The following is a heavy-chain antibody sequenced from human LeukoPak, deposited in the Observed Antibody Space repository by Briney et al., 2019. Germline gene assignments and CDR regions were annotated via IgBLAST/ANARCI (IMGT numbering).Heavy chain of an antibody. V-gene: IGHV4-61*01. J-gene: IGHJ4*02. CDR3: ARVPISLYYFDY. Sequence: SETLSLTCTVSGGSVSSGSYYWTWIRQPPGKGLEWIGYIYYSGSSNYNPSLKSRVTISVDTSKNQFSLKLSSVTASDTAAYYCARVPISLYYFDYWGQGILVTVSS. CDR2: IYYSGSS. D-gene: IGHD1-1*01. CDR1: GGSVSSGSYY.